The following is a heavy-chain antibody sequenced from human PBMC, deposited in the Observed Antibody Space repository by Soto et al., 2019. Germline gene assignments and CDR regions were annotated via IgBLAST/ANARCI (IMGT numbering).Heavy chain of an antibody. CDR2: INHSGSN. V-gene: IGHV4-34*01. J-gene: IGHJ4*02. CDR1: GRTFIRYH. CDR3: ARVDVGSGCRIDDY. Sequence: LSLTSAVHGRTFIRYHWSWIRQPPGQGLEWIGEINHSGSNNYTPSLKSRVTISVDTSKILFALKLSSVTAADTAVYYCARVDVGSGCRIDDYWGQGTLGTVSS. D-gene: IGHD6-19*01.